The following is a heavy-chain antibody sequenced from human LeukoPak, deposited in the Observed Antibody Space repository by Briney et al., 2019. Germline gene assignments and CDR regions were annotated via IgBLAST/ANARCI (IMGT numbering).Heavy chain of an antibody. D-gene: IGHD1-7*01. CDR1: GYTFTSYD. Sequence: GASVKVSCKASGYTFTSYDIKWVRQATGQGLEWMGWMNPNSGNTGYAQKFQGRVTITRNTSISTAYMELSSLRSEDTAVYYCARELELELREGYDYWGQGTLVTVSS. CDR2: MNPNSGNT. CDR3: ARELELELREGYDY. J-gene: IGHJ4*02. V-gene: IGHV1-8*03.